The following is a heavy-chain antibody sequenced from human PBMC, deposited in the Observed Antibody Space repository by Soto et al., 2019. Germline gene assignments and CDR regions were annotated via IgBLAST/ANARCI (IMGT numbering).Heavy chain of an antibody. CDR2: ISSSGSPI. CDR1: GFTFSSYS. V-gene: IGHV3-48*01. D-gene: IGHD2-21*01. Sequence: EVQLVESGGGLVQPGGSLRLSCAASGFTFSSYSMNWVRQAPGKGLEWVSYISSSGSPIYYADSVKGRFTISRDNAKNSLHLQMNSLRAEDTAVYYCARVVFAGEAIVKDVWGKGTTVTVSS. J-gene: IGHJ6*04. CDR3: ARVVFAGEAIVKDV.